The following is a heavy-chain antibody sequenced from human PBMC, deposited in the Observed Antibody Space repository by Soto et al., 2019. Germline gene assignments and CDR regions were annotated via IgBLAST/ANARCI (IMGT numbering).Heavy chain of an antibody. CDR2: ISSSGSTI. D-gene: IGHD5-12*01. CDR3: ARDPRPHGYSGYDITDYYFDY. CDR1: GFTFSDYY. J-gene: IGHJ4*02. V-gene: IGHV3-11*01. Sequence: GGSLRLSCAASGFTFSDYYMSWIRQAPGKGLEWVSYISSSGSTIYYADSVKGRFTISRDNAKNSLYLQMNSLRAEDTAVYYCARDPRPHGYSGYDITDYYFDYWGQGTLVTVSS.